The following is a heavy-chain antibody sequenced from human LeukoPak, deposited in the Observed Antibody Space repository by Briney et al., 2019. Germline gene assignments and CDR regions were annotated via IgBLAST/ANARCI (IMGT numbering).Heavy chain of an antibody. CDR2: IYYSGSA. J-gene: IGHJ5*02. CDR3: ASSSTVPNWFGP. V-gene: IGHV4-39*01. D-gene: IGHD4-17*01. CDR1: GGSLSSSSYY. Sequence: PSETLSLTCTVSGGSLSSSSYYWGWIRQPPGKGPEWIGSIYYSGSAYYNASLKSRVIISVDTSRNQFSLNLSSVTAADTAVYYCASSSTVPNWFGPWGQGTLVTVSS.